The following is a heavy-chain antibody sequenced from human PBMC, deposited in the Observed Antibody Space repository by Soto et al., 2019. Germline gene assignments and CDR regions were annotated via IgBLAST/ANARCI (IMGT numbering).Heavy chain of an antibody. V-gene: IGHV5-51*01. CDR1: GYSFTSYW. J-gene: IGHJ4*02. Sequence: PGESLKICWKGSGYSFTSYWIGWVRQMPGKGLEWMGIIYPGDSDTRYSPSFQGQVTISADKSISTAYLQWSSLRASDTAMYYCAAHYYDSSGYLDYWGQGTLVTVSS. CDR3: AAHYYDSSGYLDY. CDR2: IYPGDSDT. D-gene: IGHD3-22*01.